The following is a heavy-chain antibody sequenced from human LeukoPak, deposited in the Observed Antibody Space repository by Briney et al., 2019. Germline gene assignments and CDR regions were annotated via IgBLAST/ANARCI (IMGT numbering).Heavy chain of an antibody. J-gene: IGHJ4*02. CDR1: AYSVSSGYY. V-gene: IGHV4-38-2*02. CDR3: AGDLGGVLDY. Sequence: SETLSLTCTVSAYSVSSGYYWAWIRQPPGKGLEWIGTIYHSGNTYYNPSLKSPVTISLDTSKNQFSLKLSSVTAADTAIYYCAGDLGGVLDYWGQGTLVTVSS. D-gene: IGHD3-16*01. CDR2: IYHSGNT.